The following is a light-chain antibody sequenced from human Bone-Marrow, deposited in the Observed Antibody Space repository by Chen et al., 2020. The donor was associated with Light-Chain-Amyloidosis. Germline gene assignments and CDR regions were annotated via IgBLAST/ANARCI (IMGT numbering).Light chain of an antibody. CDR3: QSYQGSSQGV. J-gene: IGLJ3*02. Sequence: NFMLTQPHSVSESPGKTVIISCTRSSGSIATNYVQWYQQRPGSSPTTVISEDDQRPSGVPERVSGSIDRSSNSASRTISGLKTEEEADYYCQSYQGSSQGVFGGGTKLTVL. V-gene: IGLV6-57*01. CDR2: EDD. CDR1: SGSIATNY.